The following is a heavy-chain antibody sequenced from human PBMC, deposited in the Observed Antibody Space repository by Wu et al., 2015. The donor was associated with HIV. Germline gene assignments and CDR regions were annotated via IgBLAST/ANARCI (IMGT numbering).Heavy chain of an antibody. D-gene: IGHD3-10*01. CDR2: SDPEDGET. J-gene: IGHJ5*02. CDR1: GYTLSKLS. CDR3: ARELEDPAIMVRAGFDP. V-gene: IGHV1-24*01. Sequence: HDQLVQSGAEVKKPGASVKVSCKVSGYTLSKLSVHWVRQAPGKGLEWMGGSDPEDGETVYAQKFQGRVTLTEDTSTDTAYMELTRLRSEDTAVYYCARELEDPAIMVRAGFDPWGQGTLVTVSS.